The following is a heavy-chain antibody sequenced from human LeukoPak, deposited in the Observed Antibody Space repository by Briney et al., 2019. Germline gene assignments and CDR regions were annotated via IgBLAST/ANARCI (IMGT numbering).Heavy chain of an antibody. D-gene: IGHD4-17*01. CDR1: GGSIGRYY. J-gene: IGHJ6*03. Sequence: SETLSLTCTVSGGSIGRYYWSWIRQSPGKGLEWIGFISYTGSTDYYPSLKSRVTISVDTSKNQFSLKLSSVTAADTAVYYCARVLLHWDYDNYYYYYYYMDVWGKGTTVTVSS. V-gene: IGHV4-59*12. CDR2: ISYTGST. CDR3: ARVLLHWDYDNYYYYYYYMDV.